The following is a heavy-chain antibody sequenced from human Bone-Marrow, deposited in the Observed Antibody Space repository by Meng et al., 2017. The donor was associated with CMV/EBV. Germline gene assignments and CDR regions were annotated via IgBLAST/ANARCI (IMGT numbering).Heavy chain of an antibody. Sequence: ASVKVSCKASGYTFTSYGISWVRQAPGQGLEWMGWISAYNGNTNYAQKLQGRVTMTTDTSTSTAYMELRSLRSDDTAVYYCARVPQGAAAYYYYGMDVWGQGTTVTVSS. D-gene: IGHD2-2*01. V-gene: IGHV1-18*01. CDR3: ARVPQGAAAYYYYGMDV. J-gene: IGHJ6*02. CDR1: GYTFTSYG. CDR2: ISAYNGNT.